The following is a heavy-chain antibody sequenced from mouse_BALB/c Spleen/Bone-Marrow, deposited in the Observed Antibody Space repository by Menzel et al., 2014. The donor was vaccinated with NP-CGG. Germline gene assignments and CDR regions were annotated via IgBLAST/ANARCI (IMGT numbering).Heavy chain of an antibody. Sequence: EVKLVESGGGSVQPGGSLRLSCATSGFTFTDYYMSWVRQTPGKALEWLGFIRNKANGYTADYSVSVKGRFTISRDNSQNILYLQMNTLRAEDSATYYCARDENYDIYWYFDVWGAGTTVTVSS. CDR1: GFTFTDYY. J-gene: IGHJ1*01. D-gene: IGHD1-1*01. CDR2: IRNKANGYTA. V-gene: IGHV7-3*02. CDR3: ARDENYDIYWYFDV.